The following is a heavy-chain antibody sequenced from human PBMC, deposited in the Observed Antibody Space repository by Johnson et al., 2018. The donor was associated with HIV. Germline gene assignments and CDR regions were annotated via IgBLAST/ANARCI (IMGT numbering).Heavy chain of an antibody. CDR2: ISYDGSNK. CDR1: GFTFSRYA. D-gene: IGHD3-9*01. V-gene: IGHV3-30*14. Sequence: QVQLVESGGGVVQPGRSLRLSCAASGFTFSRYALHWVRQAPGKGLEWVAVISYDGSNKYYAVSVKGRFTISRDNSKNTLYLQMNSVRAEDTAVYYCARDGGLLIIGPDAFDIWGQGTMVTVSS. J-gene: IGHJ3*02. CDR3: ARDGGLLIIGPDAFDI.